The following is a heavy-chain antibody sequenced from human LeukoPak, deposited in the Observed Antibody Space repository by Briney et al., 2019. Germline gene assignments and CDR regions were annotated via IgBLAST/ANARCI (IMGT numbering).Heavy chain of an antibody. CDR2: IRSKAYGGTT. CDR1: GFTFGDYA. CDR3: TRGKGGYFDY. D-gene: IGHD3-16*01. V-gene: IGHV3-49*04. Sequence: GSLRLSCTASGFTFGDYAMSWVRQAPGKGLEWVGFIRSKAYGGTTEYAASVKGRFTISRDDSKSIAYLQMNSLKTEDTAVYYCTRGKGGYFDYWGQGTLVTVSS. J-gene: IGHJ4*02.